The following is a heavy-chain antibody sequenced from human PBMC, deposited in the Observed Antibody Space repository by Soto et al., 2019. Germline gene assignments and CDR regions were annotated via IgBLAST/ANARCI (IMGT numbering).Heavy chain of an antibody. V-gene: IGHV3-7*01. CDR1: GFTFSTYW. Sequence: EVQLMESGGGLVQPGGSLRLSCAASGFTFSTYWMDWVRQTPGKGLEWVANINQDGSEKNYVDSVKGRFTIYRDNAKNSLYLQRSSLTAEDSALYYCSRSLDSWGQGTLVTVSS. CDR2: INQDGSEK. CDR3: SRSLDS. J-gene: IGHJ4*02.